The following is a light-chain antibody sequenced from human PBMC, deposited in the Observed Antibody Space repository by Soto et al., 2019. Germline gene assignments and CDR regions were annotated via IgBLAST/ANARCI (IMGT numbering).Light chain of an antibody. J-gene: IGKJ2*01. CDR1: QGISNY. CDR3: QQKNT. Sequence: EIQMTQSPSSLSASVGDRVTITCQASQGISNYLNWYQQKPGKAPKLLIYDASNLETGVPSRFSGSGSGTDFTFTISSLQPEDIATYYCQQKNTFGQGTKLEIK. V-gene: IGKV1-33*01. CDR2: DAS.